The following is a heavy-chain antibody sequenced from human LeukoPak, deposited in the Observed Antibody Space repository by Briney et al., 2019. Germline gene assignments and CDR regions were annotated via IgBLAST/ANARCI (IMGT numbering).Heavy chain of an antibody. Sequence: PGGSLRLSCAASGFRFYSYAMSWVRQAPGKGLEWVSGIIGNGGSTHYADSVKGRFTISRDNSKNTLYLQMNSLRAEDTAVYYRARSGSVRIAANWGQGTLVTVSS. CDR1: GFRFYSYA. V-gene: IGHV3-23*01. CDR2: IIGNGGST. J-gene: IGHJ4*02. CDR3: ARSGSVRIAAN. D-gene: IGHD6-13*01.